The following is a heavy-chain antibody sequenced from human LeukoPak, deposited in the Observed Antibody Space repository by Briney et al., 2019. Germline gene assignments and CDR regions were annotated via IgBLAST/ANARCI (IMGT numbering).Heavy chain of an antibody. V-gene: IGHV4-59*01. CDR1: GGSISSYY. D-gene: IGHD6-13*01. CDR2: IYYSGST. J-gene: IGHJ4*02. CDR3: ARLYSSTWSIYFDY. Sequence: SETLSLTCTVSGGSISSYYWSWIRQPPGKGLEWFGYIYYSGSTNYNPSLKSRVIISVDTSKNQFSLKLSSVTAVDTAVYYCARLYSSTWSIYFDYWGQGTLVTVSS.